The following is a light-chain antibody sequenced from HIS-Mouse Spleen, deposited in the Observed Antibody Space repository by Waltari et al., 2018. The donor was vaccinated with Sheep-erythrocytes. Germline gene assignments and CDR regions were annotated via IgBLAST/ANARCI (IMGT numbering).Light chain of an antibody. J-gene: IGLJ3*02. CDR3: GTWDSSLSAGV. CDR2: DNN. V-gene: IGLV1-51*01. Sequence: QSVLTQPPSVSAAPGQKVTISCSGSSSNIGNTYVSWYQQHPGTAPKLLIYDNNTRPSWCPDRFSGSKSGTSATLGITGLQTGDEADYYCGTWDSSLSAGVFGGGTKLTVL. CDR1: SSNIGNTY.